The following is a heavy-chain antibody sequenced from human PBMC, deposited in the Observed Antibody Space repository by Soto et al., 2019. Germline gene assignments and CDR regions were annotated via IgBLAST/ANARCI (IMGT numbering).Heavy chain of an antibody. D-gene: IGHD3-10*01. CDR1: GFTFGDYW. CDR2: MNQDGNER. V-gene: IGHV3-7*05. Sequence: EVQLVESGGGLVQPGGSLRLSCGVSGFTFGDYWMTWVRQAPGKGLEWVANMNQDGNERFYVDSVKGRFTISRDNAKNSLYLQMNSLRAEDTAVYYCEGLRISYAVDVWGQGTTVTVSS. CDR3: EGLRISYAVDV. J-gene: IGHJ6*02.